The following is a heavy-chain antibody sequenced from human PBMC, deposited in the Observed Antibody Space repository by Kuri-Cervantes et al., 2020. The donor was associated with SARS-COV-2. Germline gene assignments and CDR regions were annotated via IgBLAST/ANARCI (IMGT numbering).Heavy chain of an antibody. CDR3: ARVEGSGSYTY. CDR2: ISYDGSNK. D-gene: IGHD3-10*01. Sequence: GESLKISCAASGFTFSSYAMHWVRQAPGKGLEWVAVISYDGSNKYYADSVKGRFTISRGNSKNTLYLQMNSLRAEDTAVYYCARVEGSGSYTYWGQGTLVTVSS. CDR1: GFTFSSYA. V-gene: IGHV3-30-3*01. J-gene: IGHJ4*02.